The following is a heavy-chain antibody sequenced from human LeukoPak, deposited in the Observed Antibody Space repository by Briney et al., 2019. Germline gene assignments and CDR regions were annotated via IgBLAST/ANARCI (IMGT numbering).Heavy chain of an antibody. CDR3: VRDVDI. J-gene: IGHJ4*02. Sequence: GGSLRLSCAASGFTFSTYGMHWVRQAPGKGLEWVAVISYDESSKYYADSVKGRFTISKDNSRNMLYLQMNSLRAEDTAVYYCVRDVDIWGQGTLVTVSS. V-gene: IGHV3-30*03. CDR2: ISYDESSK. CDR1: GFTFSTYG. D-gene: IGHD5-24*01.